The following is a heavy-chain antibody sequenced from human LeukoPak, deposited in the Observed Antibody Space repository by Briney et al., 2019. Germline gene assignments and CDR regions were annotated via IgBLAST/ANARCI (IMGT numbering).Heavy chain of an antibody. Sequence: GGSLRLSCAASGFTFSSYGMHWVRQAPGKGLEWVAVIWYDGSNKYYADSVMGRFTISRDNSKNTLYLQMNTLRAEDTAVYYCARGSAALYYFDFWGQGTLVTVSS. CDR2: IWYDGSNK. D-gene: IGHD2-2*01. V-gene: IGHV3-33*01. CDR3: ARGSAALYYFDF. J-gene: IGHJ4*02. CDR1: GFTFSSYG.